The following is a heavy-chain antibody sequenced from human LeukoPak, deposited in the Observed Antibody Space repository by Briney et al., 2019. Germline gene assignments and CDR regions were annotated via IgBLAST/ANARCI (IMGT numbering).Heavy chain of an antibody. Sequence: GGSLRLSCVASGFTFSSYEMNWVRQAPGKGLEWVSYVASSDSSIYYEASVKGRFTISRDNAKNSLYLQMNSLRAEDTATYYCARDPETYYYGSGRDHDPSYFDYWGQGTMVTVSS. D-gene: IGHD3-10*01. CDR1: GFTFSSYE. CDR2: VASSDSSI. J-gene: IGHJ4*02. V-gene: IGHV3-48*03. CDR3: ARDPETYYYGSGRDHDPSYFDY.